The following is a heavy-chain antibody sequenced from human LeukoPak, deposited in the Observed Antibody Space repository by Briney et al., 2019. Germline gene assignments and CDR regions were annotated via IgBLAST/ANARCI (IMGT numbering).Heavy chain of an antibody. CDR1: GFSFRNYW. V-gene: IGHV3-66*02. J-gene: IGHJ4*02. CDR2: IYSGGTT. Sequence: GGSLRLSCAASGFSFRNYWMSWVRQAPGKGPEWVAVIYSGGTTNYADSVRGRFTISRDNSKNTVYLQMNSLRPEDTAVYYCARDPPGGGYWGQGTLVTVSS. D-gene: IGHD1-26*01. CDR3: ARDPPGGGY.